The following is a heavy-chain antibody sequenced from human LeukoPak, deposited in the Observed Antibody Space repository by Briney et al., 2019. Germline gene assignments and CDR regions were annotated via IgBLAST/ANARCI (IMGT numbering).Heavy chain of an antibody. CDR1: GFTFTDHY. CDR3: ARVGSLVGATTDEDI. D-gene: IGHD1-26*01. Sequence: GGSLRLSCAASGFTFTDHYMSWVRQAPGKGLEWVSYISSSGSTIYYADSVKGRFTISRDNAKNSLYLQMNSLRAEDTAVYYCARVGSLVGATTDEDIWGQGTMVTVSS. J-gene: IGHJ3*02. V-gene: IGHV3-11*01. CDR2: ISSSGSTI.